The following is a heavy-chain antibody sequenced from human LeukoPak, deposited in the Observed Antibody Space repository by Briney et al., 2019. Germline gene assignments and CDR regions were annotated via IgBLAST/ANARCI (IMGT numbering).Heavy chain of an antibody. V-gene: IGHV3-20*04. J-gene: IGHJ4*02. CDR2: INWNGGST. Sequence: PGGSVRLSCTAAGFTFDDYGMSWVRQAPGKGLEWVSGINWNGGSTGYADSVKGRFTISRDNAKNSLYLQMNSLRAEDTALYYCARDSGITFGGGEVDYWGQGTLVTVSS. CDR3: ARDSGITFGGGEVDY. D-gene: IGHD3-16*01. CDR1: GFTFDDYG.